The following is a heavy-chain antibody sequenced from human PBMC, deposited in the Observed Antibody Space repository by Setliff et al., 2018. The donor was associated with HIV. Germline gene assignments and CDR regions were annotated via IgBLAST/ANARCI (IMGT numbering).Heavy chain of an antibody. V-gene: IGHV4-59*08. CDR2: VFYNGDT. CDR3: ARVRSYGSAYDAFDV. CDR1: GGSIRSYY. J-gene: IGHJ3*01. Sequence: SETLSLTCTVSGGSIRSYYWSWIRQSPGKGLEWIGYVFYNGDTAYNPSLKSRLTISVDTSKSQFSLKLTSVTAADTAVYYCARVRSYGSAYDAFDVWGPGTMVTVSS. D-gene: IGHD3-10*01.